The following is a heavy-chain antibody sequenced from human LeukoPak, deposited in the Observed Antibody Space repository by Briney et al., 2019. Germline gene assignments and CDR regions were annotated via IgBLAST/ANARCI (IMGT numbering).Heavy chain of an antibody. CDR2: IRYEGSNK. D-gene: IGHD2-2*02. CDR1: GFTFSSYG. V-gene: IGHV3-30*02. J-gene: IGHJ4*02. Sequence: GGSLRLSCAASGFTFSSYGMHWVRQAPGKGLEGVAFIRYEGSNKYYGDSVKGRFTISRDNSKNTLYLQMNSLRAEDTAVYYCAKDYRYCSSTSCYTHFDYWGQGPLVPVSS. CDR3: AKDYRYCSSTSCYTHFDY.